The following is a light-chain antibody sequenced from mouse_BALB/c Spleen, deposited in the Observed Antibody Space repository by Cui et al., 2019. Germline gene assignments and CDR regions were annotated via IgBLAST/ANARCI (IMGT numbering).Light chain of an antibody. CDR2: ITS. CDR3: QQYSGYPRT. CDR1: ARVSSSN. J-gene: IGKJ1*01. Sequence: EHVRTQSPAIMSASPGEKVTMTCRASARVSSSNLHWDQQKSLASPKLWIYITSNLASGVPARFSVSGSGTSYSLTISSVEAEDAATYYCQQYSGYPRTFGGGTKLEIK. V-gene: IGKV4-57-1*01.